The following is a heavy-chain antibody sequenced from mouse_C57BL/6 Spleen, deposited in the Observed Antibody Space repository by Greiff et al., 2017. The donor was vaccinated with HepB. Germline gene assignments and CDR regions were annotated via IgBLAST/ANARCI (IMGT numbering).Heavy chain of an antibody. CDR1: GYTFTSYW. Sequence: VQLQQSGAELVKPGASVKMSCKASGYTFTSYWITWVKQRPGQGLEWIGDIYPGSGSTNYNEKFKSKATLTVDTSSSTAYMQLSSLTSEDSAVYDCARPLPPYGYFDVWGTGTTVTVSS. CDR3: ARPLPPYGYFDV. D-gene: IGHD2-1*01. CDR2: IYPGSGST. V-gene: IGHV1-55*01. J-gene: IGHJ1*03.